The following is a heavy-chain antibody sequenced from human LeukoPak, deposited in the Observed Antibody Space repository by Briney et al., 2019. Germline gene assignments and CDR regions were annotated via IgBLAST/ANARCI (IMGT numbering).Heavy chain of an antibody. V-gene: IGHV3-30*18. CDR3: AEGFGFDY. CDR1: GFTFSSYG. Sequence: PGGSLRLSCAASGFTFSSYGMHWVRQAPGKGLEWVAVISYDGSNKYYADSVKGRFTISRDNSKNTLYLQMNSLRAEDTAVYYCAEGFGFDYWGQGTLVTVSS. CDR2: ISYDGSNK. D-gene: IGHD3-16*01. J-gene: IGHJ4*02.